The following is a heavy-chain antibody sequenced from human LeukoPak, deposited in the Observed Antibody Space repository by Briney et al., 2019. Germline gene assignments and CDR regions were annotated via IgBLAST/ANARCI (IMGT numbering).Heavy chain of an antibody. CDR1: GGSISSGDYY. D-gene: IGHD3-3*01. CDR2: IYYSGST. CDR3: ARVAADFWSGYSDY. V-gene: IGHV4-30-4*01. Sequence: PSETLSLTCTVSGGSISSGDYYWSWIGQPPGKGLEWIGYIYYSGSTYYNPSLKSRVTISVDTSKNQFSLKLSSVTAADTAVYYCARVAADFWSGYSDYWGQGTLVTVSS. J-gene: IGHJ4*02.